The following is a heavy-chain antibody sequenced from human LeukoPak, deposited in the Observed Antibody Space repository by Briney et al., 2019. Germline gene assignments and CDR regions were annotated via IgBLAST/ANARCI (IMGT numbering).Heavy chain of an antibody. Sequence: SVKVSCKASRGTFSSYAIGWVRQAPGQGLEWMGGIIPIFGTANYAQKFQGRVTITTDESTSTAYMELSSLRSEDTAVYYCARDLSTSGYSYGHNWFDPWGQGTLVTVSS. D-gene: IGHD5-18*01. CDR1: RGTFSSYA. CDR2: IIPIFGTA. V-gene: IGHV1-69*05. CDR3: ARDLSTSGYSYGHNWFDP. J-gene: IGHJ5*02.